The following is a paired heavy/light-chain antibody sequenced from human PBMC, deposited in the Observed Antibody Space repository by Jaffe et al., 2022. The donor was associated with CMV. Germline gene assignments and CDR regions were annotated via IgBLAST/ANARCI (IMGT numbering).Light chain of an antibody. V-gene: IGKV1-17*03. J-gene: IGKJ3*01. CDR1: QAIKNY. CDR3: LHYDSYPFT. CDR2: AIS. Sequence: DIQMTQSPSVMSASVGDRITITCRASQAIKNYLAWFQQKPGKVPKRLIYAISSLQSGVPSRFSGGGSGTEFTLTVSSLQPEDFATYYCLHYDSYPFTFGPGTKVD.
Heavy chain of an antibody. J-gene: IGHJ4*02. D-gene: IGHD1-26*01. CDR3: ARDSAAVGALDY. CDR2: ISPNSGDT. V-gene: IGHV1-18*01. Sequence: QVQLVQSGAEVKKPGASVKVSCKTSGYSFTRYGISWVRQAPGQGLEWMGWISPNSGDTEYARRVQGRVTVTIDTSTSTGYMELRNLRSDDTGIYYCARDSAAVGALDYWGQGTLVTVSS. CDR1: GYSFTRYG.